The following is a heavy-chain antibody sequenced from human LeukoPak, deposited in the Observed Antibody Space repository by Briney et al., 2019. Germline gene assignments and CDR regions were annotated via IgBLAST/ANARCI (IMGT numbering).Heavy chain of an antibody. CDR2: FDPEDGET. J-gene: IGHJ3*02. CDR3: AREGDIVVVTGWDSDAFDI. Sequence: ASVKVSCKVSGYTLTELSMHWVRQAPGKGLEWMGGFDPEDGETIYAQKFQGRVTMTEDTSTDTAYMELSSLRSDDTAVYYCAREGDIVVVTGWDSDAFDIWGQGTMVTVSS. V-gene: IGHV1-24*01. D-gene: IGHD2-21*02. CDR1: GYTLTELS.